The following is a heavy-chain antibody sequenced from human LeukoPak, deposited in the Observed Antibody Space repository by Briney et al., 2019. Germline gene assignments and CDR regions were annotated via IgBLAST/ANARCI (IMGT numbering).Heavy chain of an antibody. Sequence: SETLSLTCTVSGGSISSYYWSWIRQPPGKGLEWIGYIYYSGNTNYNPSLKSRVTISLDTSKNQFSLKLDSVTAADTAVYYCVRGACGGDCYLVWGQGTLVTVSS. CDR3: VRGACGGDCYLV. CDR2: IYYSGNT. D-gene: IGHD2-21*02. J-gene: IGHJ4*02. V-gene: IGHV4-59*01. CDR1: GGSISSYY.